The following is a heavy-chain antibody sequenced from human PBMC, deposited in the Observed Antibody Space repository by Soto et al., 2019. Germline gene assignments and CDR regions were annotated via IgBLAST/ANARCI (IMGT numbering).Heavy chain of an antibody. CDR1: GFTFSSYG. CDR3: AKDLLGPGRAYGMDV. D-gene: IGHD7-27*01. Sequence: QVQLVDSGGGVVQPGRSLRLSCAASGFTFSSYGMHWVRQAPGKGLEWVAVISYDGSNKYYADSVKGRFTISRDNSKNTLYLQMNSLRAEDTAVYYCAKDLLGPGRAYGMDVWGQGTTVTVSS. V-gene: IGHV3-30*18. J-gene: IGHJ6*02. CDR2: ISYDGSNK.